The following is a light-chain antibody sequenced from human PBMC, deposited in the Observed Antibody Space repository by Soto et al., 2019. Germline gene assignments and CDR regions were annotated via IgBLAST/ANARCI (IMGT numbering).Light chain of an antibody. CDR1: QSVSSSD. CDR3: QRCGDSSPYT. CDR2: GAS. J-gene: IGKJ2*01. V-gene: IGKV3-20*01. Sequence: EIVLTQSPGTLSLSPGERATLSCRASQSVSSSDLAWYQQKPGQAPRLLIYGASSRATGIPDRFSGSGSGADFTLTISRLEPEDFAVYYCQRCGDSSPYTFGQGTTLENK.